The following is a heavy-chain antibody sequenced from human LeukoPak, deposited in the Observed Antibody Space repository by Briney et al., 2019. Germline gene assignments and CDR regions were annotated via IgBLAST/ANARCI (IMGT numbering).Heavy chain of an antibody. CDR3: ARVHWVNRDFDY. V-gene: IGHV1-2*02. J-gene: IGHJ4*02. Sequence: ASVKVSCKATGYTLTGYYMHWVRQAPGQGREWMGWINPNSGGTNDAQKFQGRVTMTRDTSISTAYMELSRLRSDDTAVYYCARVHWVNRDFDYWGQGTLVSVSS. CDR1: GYTLTGYY. CDR2: INPNSGGT. D-gene: IGHD1-14*01.